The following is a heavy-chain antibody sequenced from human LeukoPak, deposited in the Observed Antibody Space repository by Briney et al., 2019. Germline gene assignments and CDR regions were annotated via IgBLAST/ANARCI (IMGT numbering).Heavy chain of an antibody. V-gene: IGHV3-21*01. CDR1: GFTFSSYS. CDR2: ISSSSSYI. J-gene: IGHJ4*02. D-gene: IGHD6-13*01. Sequence: GGSLRLSCAASGFTFSSYSMNWVRPAPGQGLEWVSSISSSSSYIYYADSVKGRFTISRDNAKNSLYLQMNSQRAEDTAVYYCARDFEQQLVPSFDYWGQGTLVTVSS. CDR3: ARDFEQQLVPSFDY.